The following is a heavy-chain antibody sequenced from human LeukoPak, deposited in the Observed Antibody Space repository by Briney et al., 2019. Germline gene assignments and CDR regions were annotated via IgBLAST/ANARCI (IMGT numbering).Heavy chain of an antibody. CDR3: AKDGDYYDSSGYYYDVLNYFDY. J-gene: IGHJ4*02. Sequence: PGGSLRLSCAASGFTFSSYAMHWVRQAPGKGLEWVAVISYDGSNKYYADSVKGRFTISRDNSKNTLYLQMNSLRAEDTAVYYCAKDGDYYDSSGYYYDVLNYFDYWGQGTLVTVSS. CDR2: ISYDGSNK. D-gene: IGHD3-22*01. CDR1: GFTFSSYA. V-gene: IGHV3-30*04.